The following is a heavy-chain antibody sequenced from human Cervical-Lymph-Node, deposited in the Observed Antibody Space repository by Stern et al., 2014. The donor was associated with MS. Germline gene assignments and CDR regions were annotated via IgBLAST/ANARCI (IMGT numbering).Heavy chain of an antibody. CDR1: GFTFSSSW. J-gene: IGHJ4*02. CDR2: INSDGIST. V-gene: IGHV3-74*01. CDR3: AGEDWRDGHRKDY. D-gene: IGHD5-24*01. Sequence: EMQLVESGGGLVQPGGSLRLSCAASGFTFSSSWMHWVRQAPGKGLVWVSRINSDGISTGYADSVKGRFTTSRDNAKNTLYLQMNSLRVEDTALYYCAGEDWRDGHRKDYWGQGTLVTVSS.